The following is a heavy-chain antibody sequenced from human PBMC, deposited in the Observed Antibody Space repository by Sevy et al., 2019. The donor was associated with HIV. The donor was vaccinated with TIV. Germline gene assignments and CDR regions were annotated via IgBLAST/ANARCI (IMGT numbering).Heavy chain of an antibody. D-gene: IGHD6-19*01. CDR2: IYYSGST. CDR1: GGSISSSSYY. J-gene: IGHJ6*02. V-gene: IGHV4-39*01. Sequence: SETLSLTCTVSGGSISSSSYYWGWIRQPPGKGLEWIGSIYYSGSTYYNPSLKSRVTISVDTSKNQFSLKLSSVTAADTPVYYCARQGIAVAGVYYYYYGMDVWGQGTTVTVSS. CDR3: ARQGIAVAGVYYYYYGMDV.